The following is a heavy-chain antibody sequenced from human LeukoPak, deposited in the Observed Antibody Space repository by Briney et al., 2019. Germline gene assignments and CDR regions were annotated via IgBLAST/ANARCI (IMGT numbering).Heavy chain of an antibody. CDR3: ARATITMVRGLWFDP. J-gene: IGHJ5*02. Sequence: SETLSLTCTVSGGSISSYYWSWIRQPPGKGLEWIGYIYYSGSTNYNPSLKSRVTISVDTSKNQFSLKLSSVTAADTAVYYCARATITMVRGLWFDPWGQGTLVTVSS. D-gene: IGHD3-10*01. V-gene: IGHV4-59*01. CDR1: GGSISSYY. CDR2: IYYSGST.